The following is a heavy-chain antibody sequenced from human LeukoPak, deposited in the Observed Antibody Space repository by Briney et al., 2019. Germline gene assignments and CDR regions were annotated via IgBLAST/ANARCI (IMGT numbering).Heavy chain of an antibody. CDR3: AREYSSSSGRSFDY. V-gene: IGHV3-48*01. CDR1: GFTFSTYS. J-gene: IGHJ4*02. Sequence: GGSLRLSCAASGFTFSTYSMNWVRQAPGKGLQWVSYISSSSTNMYYADSVKGRFTISRDNAKNSLYLQMNSLRAEDTAVYYCAREYSSSSGRSFDYWGQGTLVTVSS. CDR2: ISSSSTNM. D-gene: IGHD6-6*01.